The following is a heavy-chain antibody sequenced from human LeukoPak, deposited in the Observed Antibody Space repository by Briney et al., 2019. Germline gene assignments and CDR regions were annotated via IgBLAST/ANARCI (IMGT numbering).Heavy chain of an antibody. J-gene: IGHJ6*02. Sequence: ASVTVSCTASGGTFSSYAISWVRQAPGQGLEWMGGIIPIFGTANYAQKFQGRVTITADESTSTAYMELSSLRSEDTAVYYCARTEYSSSPSPEYYYGMDVWGQGTTVTVSS. V-gene: IGHV1-69*13. CDR1: GGTFSSYA. D-gene: IGHD6-6*01. CDR3: ARTEYSSSPSPEYYYGMDV. CDR2: IIPIFGTA.